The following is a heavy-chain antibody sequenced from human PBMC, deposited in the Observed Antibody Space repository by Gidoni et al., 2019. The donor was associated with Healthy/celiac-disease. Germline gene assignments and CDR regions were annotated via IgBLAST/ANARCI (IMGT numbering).Heavy chain of an antibody. J-gene: IGHJ3*02. CDR2: IYYSGST. CDR3: ARVQVNSSGYYEAFDI. Sequence: QLQLQESGPGLVKPSETLSLTCTVPGGSISSSSYYWGWIRQPPGKGLEWIGSIYYSGSTYYNPSLKSRVTISVDTSKNQFSLKLSSVTAADTAVYYCARVQVNSSGYYEAFDIWGQGTMVTVSS. CDR1: GGSISSSSYY. D-gene: IGHD3-22*01. V-gene: IGHV4-39*07.